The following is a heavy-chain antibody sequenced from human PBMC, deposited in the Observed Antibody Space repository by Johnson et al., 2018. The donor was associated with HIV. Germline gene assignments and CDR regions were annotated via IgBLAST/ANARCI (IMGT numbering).Heavy chain of an antibody. CDR3: AKIWGDIAATGGAFDI. V-gene: IGHV3-9*01. CDR2: ISWNSANI. D-gene: IGHD5-12*01. Sequence: VESGGGLVQSGRSLRLSCVASGFTFEDYAMHWVRQAPGKGLEWVSGISWNSANIYYADSVKGRFTISRDNARNSLYLQMNSLKVEDTAVYYCAKIWGDIAATGGAFDIWGQGTMVTVSS. J-gene: IGHJ3*02. CDR1: GFTFEDYA.